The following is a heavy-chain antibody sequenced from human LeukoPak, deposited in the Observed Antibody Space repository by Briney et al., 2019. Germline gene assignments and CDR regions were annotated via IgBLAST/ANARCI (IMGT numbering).Heavy chain of an antibody. CDR1: GGSISSYY. V-gene: IGHV4-59*01. CDR2: IYYSGST. Sequence: SETLSLTCTVSGGSISSYYWNWIRQPPGKGLEWIGYIYYSGSTNYNPSLKSRVTISVDTSKNQFSLRLSSVTAADTAVYYCARDVGATPGYFDYWGQGTLVTVSS. D-gene: IGHD1-26*01. CDR3: ARDVGATPGYFDY. J-gene: IGHJ4*02.